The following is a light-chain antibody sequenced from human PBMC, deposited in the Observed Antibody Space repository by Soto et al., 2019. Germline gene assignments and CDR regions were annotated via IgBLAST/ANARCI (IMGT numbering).Light chain of an antibody. CDR2: AAS. CDR3: QQYYSYPLLT. Sequence: AIRMTQSPSSFSASTGDRVTITCRASQGISSYLAWYQQKPGKAPKLLIYAASTLQSGVPSRFSGSGSGTDFTLTIGCLQSEDFATYYCQQYYSYPLLTFGGGTKVDIK. CDR1: QGISSY. V-gene: IGKV1-8*01. J-gene: IGKJ4*01.